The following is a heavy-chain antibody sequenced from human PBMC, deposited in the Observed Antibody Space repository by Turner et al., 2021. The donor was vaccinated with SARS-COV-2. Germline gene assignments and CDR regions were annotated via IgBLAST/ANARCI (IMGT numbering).Heavy chain of an antibody. CDR1: GFTFSSYA. Sequence: QGQLVESGGGVVQPGRSLRLSCAASGFTFSSYAMHWVRQAPGKGLERVAVISYDVSNKYYADSVKGRITISRDNSKNTLYLQMNSLRAEDTAVYYCARDLVATTQLFDYWGQGTLVTVSS. CDR2: ISYDVSNK. D-gene: IGHD5-12*01. J-gene: IGHJ4*02. V-gene: IGHV3-30-3*01. CDR3: ARDLVATTQLFDY.